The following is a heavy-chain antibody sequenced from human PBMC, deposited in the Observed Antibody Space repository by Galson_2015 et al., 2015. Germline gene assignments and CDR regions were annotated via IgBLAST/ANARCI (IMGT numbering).Heavy chain of an antibody. J-gene: IGHJ5*02. Sequence: SVKVSCKASGYTFTSYAMNWVRQAPGQGLEWMGWINTNTGNPTYAQGFTGRFVFSLDTSVSTAYLQISSLKAEDTAVYYCARMAVVEPDPRGFDPWGQGTLVTVSS. CDR3: ARMAVVEPDPRGFDP. D-gene: IGHD2-2*01. CDR2: INTNTGNP. CDR1: GYTFTSYA. V-gene: IGHV7-4-1*02.